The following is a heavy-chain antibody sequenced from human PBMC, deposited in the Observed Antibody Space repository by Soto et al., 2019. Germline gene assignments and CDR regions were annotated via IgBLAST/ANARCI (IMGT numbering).Heavy chain of an antibody. D-gene: IGHD3-10*01. Sequence: EVQLVESGGGLVQPGGSLRLSCAGSALTASKNYMSWVRQPPGKGLEWVSVIYSGGTTYYADSVKDRFSISRDNSKSTQYLQMDNLRAGDTAVYYCARGGSGSDWDYYGMDVWGQGTTVTVSS. J-gene: IGHJ6*02. CDR1: ALTASKNY. CDR2: IYSGGTT. CDR3: ARGGSGSDWDYYGMDV. V-gene: IGHV3-66*01.